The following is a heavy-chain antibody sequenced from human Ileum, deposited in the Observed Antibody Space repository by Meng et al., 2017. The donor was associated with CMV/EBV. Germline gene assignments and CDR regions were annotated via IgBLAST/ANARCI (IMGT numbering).Heavy chain of an antibody. CDR2: ITHSGRT. CDR1: GGSFTGYY. CDR3: ARGLASGWPDY. D-gene: IGHD3-10*01. V-gene: IGHV4-34*01. Sequence: QQWGVVLLKPSEALSLPCAVFGGSFTGYYWSWFRQSPGKGLEWIGEITHSGRTSYNLSLKSRVTISVDMSKYQFSLKLTSVTAADTAIYYCARGLASGWPDYWGQGTLVTVSS. J-gene: IGHJ4*02.